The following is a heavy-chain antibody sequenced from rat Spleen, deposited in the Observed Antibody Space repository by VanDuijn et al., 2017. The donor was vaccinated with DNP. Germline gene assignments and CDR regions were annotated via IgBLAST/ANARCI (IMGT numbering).Heavy chain of an antibody. CDR3: ARASTAIAFFDY. D-gene: IGHD1-2*01. CDR2: ISSGGST. J-gene: IGHJ2*01. V-gene: IGHV2-6*01. CDR1: GFSLTDYS. Sequence: QVQLKESGPGMVQPSQTLSLTCTVSGFSLTDYSVHWVRQPPGKVLEWIAAISSGGSTYYNSALKSRLSISRDTSKSQVFLKMNSLQNEDTATHYCARASTAIAFFDYWGQGVMVTVSS.